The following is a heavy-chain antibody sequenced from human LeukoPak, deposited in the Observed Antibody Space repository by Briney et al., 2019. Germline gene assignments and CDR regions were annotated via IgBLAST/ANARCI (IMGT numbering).Heavy chain of an antibody. CDR3: ARDTGSLGYYDSSIPFDY. V-gene: IGHV3-30-3*01. Sequence: PGGSLRLSCAASGFTFSSYAMHWVRQAPGKGLEWVAVISYDGSNKYYADSVKGRFTISRDNSKNTLYLQMNSLRAEDTAVYYCARDTGSLGYYDSSIPFDYWGQGTLVTASS. CDR1: GFTFSSYA. D-gene: IGHD3-22*01. J-gene: IGHJ4*02. CDR2: ISYDGSNK.